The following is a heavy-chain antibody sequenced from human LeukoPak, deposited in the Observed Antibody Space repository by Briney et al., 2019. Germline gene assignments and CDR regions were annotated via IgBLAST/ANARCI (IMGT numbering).Heavy chain of an antibody. CDR1: GYTFTSYG. CDR3: ARTIAVAGAHVDY. D-gene: IGHD6-19*01. V-gene: IGHV1-18*01. CDR2: MSAYNGNT. Sequence: ASVKVSCKASGYTFTSYGISWVRQAPGQGLEWKGWMSAYNGNTNYAQKLQGRVTMTTDTSTSTAYIELRSLRADDTAVYYCARTIAVAGAHVDYWGQGTLVTVSS. J-gene: IGHJ4*02.